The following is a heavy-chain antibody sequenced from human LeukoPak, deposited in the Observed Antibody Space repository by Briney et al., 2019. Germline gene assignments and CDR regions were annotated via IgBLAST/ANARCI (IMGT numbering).Heavy chain of an antibody. J-gene: IGHJ4*02. CDR1: GFAFRSYA. Sequence: GGSLRLSCAASGFAFRSYAMSWVRQAPGKGLEWVPAISGSGGSTYYADSVKGRFTISRDNSKNTLYLQMNSLRAEDTAVYYCARKHLIVVVPAAIRRGFDYWGQGTLVTVSS. CDR3: ARKHLIVVVPAAIRRGFDY. V-gene: IGHV3-23*01. D-gene: IGHD2-2*02. CDR2: ISGSGGST.